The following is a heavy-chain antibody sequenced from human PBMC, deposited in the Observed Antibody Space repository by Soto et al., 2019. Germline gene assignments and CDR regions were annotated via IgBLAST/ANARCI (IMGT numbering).Heavy chain of an antibody. V-gene: IGHV3-23*01. CDR1: GFTFSSYA. CDR3: AKEYYDFWSGYHDAFDI. Sequence: GGSLRLSCAASGFTFSSYAMSWVRQAPGKGLEWVSAISGSGGSTYYADSVKGRFTISRDNSKNTLYLQMNSLRAEDTAVYYCAKEYYDFWSGYHDAFDIWGQGTMVTVSS. D-gene: IGHD3-3*01. J-gene: IGHJ3*02. CDR2: ISGSGGST.